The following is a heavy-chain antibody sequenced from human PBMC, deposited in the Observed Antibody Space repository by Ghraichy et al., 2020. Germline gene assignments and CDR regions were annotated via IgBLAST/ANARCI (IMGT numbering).Heavy chain of an antibody. CDR1: GGSFSGYY. CDR3: ARSTFYSSSWIDY. V-gene: IGHV4-34*01. Sequence: SQTLSLTCAVYGGSFSGYYWSWIRQPPGKGLEWIGEINHSGSTNYNPSLKSRVTISVDTSKNQFSLKLSSVTAADTAVYYCARSTFYSSSWIDYWGQGTLVTVSS. J-gene: IGHJ4*02. CDR2: INHSGST. D-gene: IGHD6-13*01.